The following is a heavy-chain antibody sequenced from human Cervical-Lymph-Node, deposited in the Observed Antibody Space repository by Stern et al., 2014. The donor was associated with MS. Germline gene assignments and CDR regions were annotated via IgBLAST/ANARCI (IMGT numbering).Heavy chain of an antibody. D-gene: IGHD4-17*01. Sequence: EMQLVESGAEVKKAGESLKISCQGSGYSFTSYWIGWVRQMPGQGLEWMGSIFPGDSDTRYSPSFQGQVTISADKSNRTAYLQWSSLKASDTAMYYCARPKDYGDFKNWGQGTLVTVSS. J-gene: IGHJ4*02. V-gene: IGHV5-51*03. CDR3: ARPKDYGDFKN. CDR2: IFPGDSDT. CDR1: GYSFTSYW.